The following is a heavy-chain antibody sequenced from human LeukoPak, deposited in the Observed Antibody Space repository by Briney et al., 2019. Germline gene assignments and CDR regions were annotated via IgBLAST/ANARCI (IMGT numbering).Heavy chain of an antibody. D-gene: IGHD3-10*01. CDR2: INPSGGST. CDR3: ARDPLSGDAFDI. V-gene: IGHV1-46*03. J-gene: IGHJ3*02. Sequence: ASVKVSCKASGYICTSYSMHWVRHAPGQGLEWMGIINPSGGSTSYAQKFQGRVTMTRDTSTSTVYMELSSLRSDDTAMYYCARDPLSGDAFDIWRQGTMVTVSS. CDR1: GYICTSYS.